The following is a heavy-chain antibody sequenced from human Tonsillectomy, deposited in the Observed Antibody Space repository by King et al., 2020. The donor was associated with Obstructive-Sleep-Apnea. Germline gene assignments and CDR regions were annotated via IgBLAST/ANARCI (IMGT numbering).Heavy chain of an antibody. J-gene: IGHJ3*02. Sequence: VQLQESGPGLVKPSQTLSLTCTVSGGSISSGDYYWSWIRQPPGKGLEWIGYIYYSGSTYYNPSLKSRVTISVDTSKNQFSLKLSSVTAADTAVYYCAREVSAGYCSGGSCSDAFDIWGQGTMVTVSS. V-gene: IGHV4-30-4*01. CDR1: GGSISSGDYY. D-gene: IGHD2-15*01. CDR3: AREVSAGYCSGGSCSDAFDI. CDR2: IYYSGST.